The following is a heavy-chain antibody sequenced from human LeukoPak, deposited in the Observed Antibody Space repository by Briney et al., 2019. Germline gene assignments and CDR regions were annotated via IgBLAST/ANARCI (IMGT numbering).Heavy chain of an antibody. CDR3: ARLRIAVAGRFDY. Sequence: PSETLSLTCAVYGGSFSGYYWSWIRQPPGKGLEWIGEINHSGSTNYNPSLKSRVTISVDTSKNQFSLKLSSVTAADTAVYYCARLRIAVAGRFDYWGQGTLVTVSS. V-gene: IGHV4-34*01. J-gene: IGHJ4*02. D-gene: IGHD6-19*01. CDR1: GGSFSGYY. CDR2: INHSGST.